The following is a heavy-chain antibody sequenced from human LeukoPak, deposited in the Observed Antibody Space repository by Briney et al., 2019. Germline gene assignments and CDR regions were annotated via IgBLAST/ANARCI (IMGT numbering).Heavy chain of an antibody. CDR3: ARDYYDSSGYYWIDY. J-gene: IGHJ4*02. CDR1: GGTFSSYA. V-gene: IGHV1-69*04. Sequence: SVKVSCKASGGTFSSYAISWVRQAPGQGLEWMGRIIPIFGIANYAQKFQGRVTITADKSTSTAYMELSSLRSEDTAVYYSARDYYDSSGYYWIDYWGQGTLVTVSS. CDR2: IIPIFGIA. D-gene: IGHD3-22*01.